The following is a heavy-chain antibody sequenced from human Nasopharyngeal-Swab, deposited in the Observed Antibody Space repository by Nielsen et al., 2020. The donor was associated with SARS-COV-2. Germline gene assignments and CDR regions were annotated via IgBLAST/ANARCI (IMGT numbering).Heavy chain of an antibody. CDR2: IWYDGSNK. CDR3: ARGRSSSWEDYFDY. V-gene: IGHV3-33*01. D-gene: IGHD6-13*01. CDR1: GFTFSSYG. Sequence: GESLKISCAASGFTFSSYGMHWVRQAPGKGLEWVAVIWYDGSNKYYADSVKGRFTISRDNSKNTLYLQMNSLRAEDTAVYYCARGRSSSWEDYFDYWGQGTRVTVSS. J-gene: IGHJ4*02.